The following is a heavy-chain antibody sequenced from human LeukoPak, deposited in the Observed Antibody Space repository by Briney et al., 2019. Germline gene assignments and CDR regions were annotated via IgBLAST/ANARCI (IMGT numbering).Heavy chain of an antibody. D-gene: IGHD3-22*01. Sequence: SETLSFTCTVSGGSISSYYWSWIRQPPGKGLEWIGEINHSGSTNYNPSLKSRVTISVDTSKNQFSLKLRFVTAADTAVYYCAGSSRITMIVVARMGFDPWGQGTLVTVSS. CDR1: GGSISSYY. J-gene: IGHJ5*02. CDR2: INHSGST. CDR3: AGSSRITMIVVARMGFDP. V-gene: IGHV4-34*01.